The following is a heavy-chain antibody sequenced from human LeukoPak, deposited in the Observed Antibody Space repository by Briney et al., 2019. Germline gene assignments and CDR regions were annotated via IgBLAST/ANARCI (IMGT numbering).Heavy chain of an antibody. CDR3: AREGAAAGTSNGGWFDP. CDR2: INPSGGST. V-gene: IGHV1-46*01. D-gene: IGHD6-13*01. CDR1: GYTFTNYY. J-gene: IGHJ5*02. Sequence: GASVKVSCKASGYTFTNYYMHWVRQAPGQGLEWMGIINPSGGSTSYAQKFQGRVTMTRDTSTSTVYMELSSLTSDDTAVYYCAREGAAAGTSNGGWFDPWGQGTLVTISS.